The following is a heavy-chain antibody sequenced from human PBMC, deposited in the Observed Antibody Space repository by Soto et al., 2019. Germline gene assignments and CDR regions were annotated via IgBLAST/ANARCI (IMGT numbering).Heavy chain of an antibody. D-gene: IGHD3-9*01. CDR3: AKDSNDILTGYFGLDYYYGMDV. Sequence: GGSLRLSCAASGFTFSSYAMSWVRQAPGKGLEWVSAISGSGGSTYYADSVKGRFTISRDNSKNTLYLQMNSLRAEDTAVHYCAKDSNDILTGYFGLDYYYGMDVWGQGTTVTVSS. CDR1: GFTFSSYA. CDR2: ISGSGGST. J-gene: IGHJ6*02. V-gene: IGHV3-23*01.